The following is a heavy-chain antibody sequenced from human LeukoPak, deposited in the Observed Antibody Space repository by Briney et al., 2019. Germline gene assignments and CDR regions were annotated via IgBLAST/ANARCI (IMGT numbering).Heavy chain of an antibody. CDR3: ARMTTGHDY. CDR2: INHSGYT. V-gene: IGHV4-34*01. CDR1: GVSFNDYY. D-gene: IGHD4-17*01. Sequence: PSETLSLTCAVSGVSFNDYYWSWVRQTPGKGLEWIGEINHSGYTNDSPSLKSRVTLSIDTSRKQFPLNLRSVTVADTGIYYCARMTTGHDYWGQGTLVTVSS. J-gene: IGHJ4*02.